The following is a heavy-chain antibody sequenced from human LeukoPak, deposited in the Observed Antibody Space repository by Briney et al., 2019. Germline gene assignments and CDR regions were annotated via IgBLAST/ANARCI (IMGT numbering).Heavy chain of an antibody. V-gene: IGHV1-18*01. J-gene: IGHJ4*02. CDR3: ARDVSLESLSTYYYDSSGLGRFDY. CDR1: GYTFTNYG. CDR2: ISAYNGNT. Sequence: ASVKVSCKASGYTFTNYGISWVRQAPGQGLEWMGWISAYNGNTNYAQKLQGRVTMTTDTSTSTAYMELRSLRSDDTAVYYCARDVSLESLSTYYYDSSGLGRFDYWGQGTLVTVSS. D-gene: IGHD3-22*01.